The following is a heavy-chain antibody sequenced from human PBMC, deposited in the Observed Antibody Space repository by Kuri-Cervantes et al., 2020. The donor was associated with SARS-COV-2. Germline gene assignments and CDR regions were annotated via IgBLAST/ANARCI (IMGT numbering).Heavy chain of an antibody. J-gene: IGHJ6*02. CDR1: GVTFSNFA. Sequence: GESLKISCAASGVTFSNFAMHWVRRTPGKGLEWVAFISHDGSEKYHADSVKGRLTISRDSSKNSLYLQMNSLRAEDTAVYYCAREKTTVTTSFGGMDVWGQGTTVTVSS. CDR3: AREKTTVTTSFGGMDV. D-gene: IGHD4-11*01. V-gene: IGHV3-30*04. CDR2: ISHDGSEK.